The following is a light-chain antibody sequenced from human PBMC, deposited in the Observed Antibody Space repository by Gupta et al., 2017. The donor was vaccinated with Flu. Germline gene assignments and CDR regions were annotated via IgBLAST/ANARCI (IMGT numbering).Light chain of an antibody. J-gene: IGLJ2*01. CDR2: HVT. Sequence: IYHVTERPSGVSNRFSGSKSGHTASLTLSGLQAEDEAVYYCNSYFSTGTHVLFGGGTTLTVL. V-gene: IGLV2-14*03. CDR3: NSYFSTGTHVL.